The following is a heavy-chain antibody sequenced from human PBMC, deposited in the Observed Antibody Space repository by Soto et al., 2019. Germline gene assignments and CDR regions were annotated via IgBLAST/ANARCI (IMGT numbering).Heavy chain of an antibody. J-gene: IGHJ3*02. CDR1: GYTFTSYY. CDR2: INPSGGST. V-gene: IGHV1-46*03. CDR3: ASGYCTNGVCYTLDAFDI. D-gene: IGHD2-8*01. Sequence: VSVKVSCKASGYTFTSYYMHWVRQAPGQGLEWMGIINPSGGSTSYAQKFQGRVTMTRDTSTSTVYMELSSLRSGDTAVYYCASGYCTNGVCYTLDAFDIWGQGTRVTVSS.